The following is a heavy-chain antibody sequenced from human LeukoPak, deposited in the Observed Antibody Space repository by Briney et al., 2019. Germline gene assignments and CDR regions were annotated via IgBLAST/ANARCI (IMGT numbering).Heavy chain of an antibody. Sequence: GSALKISCKCAGSSFSSYWIGWVRQLPGKGLEWMGMIYPGDSDPCYSTSFQGQATFSADKSINTAHLHWSSLKASATAMYYCATRGGAQIVRGNTDAFDIWGQGTMVTVSS. CDR1: GSSFSSYW. CDR2: IYPGDSDP. V-gene: IGHV5-51*01. J-gene: IGHJ3*02. CDR3: ATRGGAQIVRGNTDAFDI. D-gene: IGHD3-10*02.